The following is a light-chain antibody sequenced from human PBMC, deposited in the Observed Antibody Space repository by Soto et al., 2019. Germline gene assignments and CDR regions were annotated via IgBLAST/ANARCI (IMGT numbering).Light chain of an antibody. Sequence: DIQMAQSPSTLAASVGDRVTITCRASQSVSAWLAWYQQKPGKAPKLLIHTASTLEGGVPSRFSGSGSGTEFTLTISSLRPEDFATYYCQQYSAYWTFGQGTKVEI. V-gene: IGKV1-5*03. J-gene: IGKJ1*01. CDR3: QQYSAYWT. CDR2: TAS. CDR1: QSVSAW.